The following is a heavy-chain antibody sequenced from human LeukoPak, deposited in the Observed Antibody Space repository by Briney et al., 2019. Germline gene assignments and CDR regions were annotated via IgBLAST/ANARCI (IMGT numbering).Heavy chain of an antibody. Sequence: PGGSLRLSCAASGFTCSSYWMHWVRQAPGKGLVWVSRINSDGSSTSYADSVKGRFTISRDNAKNTLYLQMNSLRAEDTAVYYCARGMHYDLGFDYWGQGTLVTVSS. CDR2: INSDGSST. D-gene: IGHD3-3*01. CDR3: ARGMHYDLGFDY. V-gene: IGHV3-74*01. J-gene: IGHJ4*02. CDR1: GFTCSSYW.